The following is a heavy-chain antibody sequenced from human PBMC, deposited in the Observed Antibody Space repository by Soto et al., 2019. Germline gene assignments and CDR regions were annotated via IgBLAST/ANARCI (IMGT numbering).Heavy chain of an antibody. V-gene: IGHV1-3*01. D-gene: IGHD3-22*01. CDR3: AREDLILVVIPRGMDV. J-gene: IGHJ6*02. CDR1: GYTFTSYV. CDR2: INAGNGNT. Sequence: ASVKVSCKXSGYTFTSYVMHWVRQAPGQRLEWMGWINAGNGNTKYSQKFQGRVTIPRDTSASTAYMELSSLRSEDTAVYYCAREDLILVVIPRGMDVWGQGTTVTVSS.